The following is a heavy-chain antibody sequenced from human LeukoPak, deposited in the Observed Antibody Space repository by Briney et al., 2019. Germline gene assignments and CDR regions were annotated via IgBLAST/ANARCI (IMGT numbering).Heavy chain of an antibody. CDR3: ARDWNYDYCSSTSCYTKPLGY. J-gene: IGHJ4*02. CDR1: GGTFSSYA. V-gene: IGHV1-69*04. CDR2: IIPILGIA. Sequence: SVKVSCKASGGTFSSYAISWVRQAPGQGLEWMGRIIPILGIANYAQKFQGRVTITADESTSTAYMELSSLRSEDTAVYYCARDWNYDYCSSTSCYTKPLGYWGQGTLVTVSS. D-gene: IGHD2-2*02.